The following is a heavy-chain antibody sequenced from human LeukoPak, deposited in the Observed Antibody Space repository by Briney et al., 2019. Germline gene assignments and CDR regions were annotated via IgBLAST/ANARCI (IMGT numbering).Heavy chain of an antibody. CDR3: ARGRGYQLLG. Sequence: GGSLRLSCAASGFTFSSYAMHWVRQAPGKGLEWVAVISYDGSNKYYADSVKGRFTISRDNSKNTLYLQMNSLRAEDTAVYYCARGRGYQLLGWGQGTLVTVSS. CDR1: GFTFSSYA. V-gene: IGHV3-30-3*01. J-gene: IGHJ4*02. CDR2: ISYDGSNK. D-gene: IGHD2-2*01.